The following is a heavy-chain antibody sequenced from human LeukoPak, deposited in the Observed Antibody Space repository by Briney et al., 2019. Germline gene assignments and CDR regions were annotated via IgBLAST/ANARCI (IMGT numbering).Heavy chain of an antibody. J-gene: IGHJ4*02. Sequence: GRSLRLSCAASGFTFSSYAMHWVRQAPGKGLEWVAVISYDGSNKYYADSVKGRFTISRDNSKNTLYLQMNSLRAEDTAVYYCARTFSSGWYSPTDYWGQGTLVPVSS. CDR1: GFTFSSYA. CDR3: ARTFSSGWYSPTDY. CDR2: ISYDGSNK. D-gene: IGHD6-19*01. V-gene: IGHV3-30-3*01.